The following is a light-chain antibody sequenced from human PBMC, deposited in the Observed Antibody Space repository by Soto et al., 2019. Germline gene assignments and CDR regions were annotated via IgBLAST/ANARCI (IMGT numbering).Light chain of an antibody. Sequence: EIVLTQSPGTLSLSPGERATLSCRASQSVSSSSLAWYQQKPGQAPRLLIYATSSRAAGIPDRFSGSGSGKDFTLTISRLEPEDFAVYYCQQYGSSPWTFGQGTKVEIK. CDR3: QQYGSSPWT. V-gene: IGKV3-20*01. J-gene: IGKJ1*01. CDR2: ATS. CDR1: QSVSSSS.